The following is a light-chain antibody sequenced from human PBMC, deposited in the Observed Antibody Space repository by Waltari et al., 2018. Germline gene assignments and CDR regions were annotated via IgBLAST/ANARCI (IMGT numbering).Light chain of an antibody. CDR2: GKN. CDR1: SLRTYY. J-gene: IGLJ1*01. V-gene: IGLV3-19*01. CDR3: NSRDSSGNPYV. Sequence: SSELTQDPAVSVALGPTVRITCQGASLRTYYATWYQQKPGQAPVLVIYGKNNRPSGIPDRLSASSSGNTASLTIAGAQAEDEADYYCNSRDSSGNPYVFGSGTKVTVL.